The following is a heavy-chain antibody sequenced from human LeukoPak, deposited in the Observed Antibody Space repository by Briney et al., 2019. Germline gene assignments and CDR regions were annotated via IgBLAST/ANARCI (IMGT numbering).Heavy chain of an antibody. J-gene: IGHJ4*02. D-gene: IGHD3-3*01. CDR2: ISSSSSYI. CDR3: ARDTALYYDFWSGYYTGNFDY. V-gene: IGHV3-21*01. CDR1: GFTFSSFR. Sequence: GGSLRLSCAASGFTFSSFRMNWVRQAPGKGLEWVSSISSSSSYIYYADSVKGRFTISRDNAKNSLYLQMNSLRAEDTAVYYCARDTALYYDFWSGYYTGNFDYWGQGTLVTVSS.